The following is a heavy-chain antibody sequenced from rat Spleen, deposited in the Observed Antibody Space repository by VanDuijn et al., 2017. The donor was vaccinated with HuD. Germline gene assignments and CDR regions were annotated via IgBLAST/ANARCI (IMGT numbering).Heavy chain of an antibody. Sequence: EVQLVESGGGLVQPGRSLKLSCAASGFTFSDYNMAWVRQAPKKGLEWVATISYDGSSTYYRDSVKGRFTISRDNAKRTLYLQMDSLRSEDTATYYCARQGRAFDYWGQGVMVTVSS. V-gene: IGHV5-7*01. D-gene: IGHD1-4*01. CDR3: ARQGRAFDY. CDR1: GFTFSDYN. CDR2: ISYDGSST. J-gene: IGHJ2*01.